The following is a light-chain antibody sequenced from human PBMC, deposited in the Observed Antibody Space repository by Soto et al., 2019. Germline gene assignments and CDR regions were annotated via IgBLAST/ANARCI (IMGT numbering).Light chain of an antibody. CDR2: KAS. Sequence: DIQMTQCPSTLSASVGDRVTVTCRASQSISSWLAWYQQKPGKAPKLLIHKASSLQSGVPSRFSGSGSGTEFTLTISSLQPDDFATYYCQYYGTFGQGTRLEIK. CDR3: QYYGT. J-gene: IGKJ2*01. V-gene: IGKV1-5*03. CDR1: QSISSW.